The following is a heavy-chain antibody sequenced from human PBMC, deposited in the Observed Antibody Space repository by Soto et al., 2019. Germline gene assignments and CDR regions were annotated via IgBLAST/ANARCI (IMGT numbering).Heavy chain of an antibody. CDR2: FYYSGST. J-gene: IGHJ6*03. CDR1: GGSISSYY. CDR3: VRAAYYGSGSSFYYYYYMDV. V-gene: IGHV4-59*01. Sequence: SETLSLTCTVSGGSISSYYWSWIRQPPGKGLKWNGYFYYSGSTYYNPSLKSRVTISVDTSKNQFSLKLSSVTAVDTVVYYCVRAAYYGSGSSFYYYYYMDVWGKGTTVTVSS. D-gene: IGHD3-10*01.